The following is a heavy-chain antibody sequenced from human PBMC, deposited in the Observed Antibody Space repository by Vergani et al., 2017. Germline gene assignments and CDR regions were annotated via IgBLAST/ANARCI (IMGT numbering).Heavy chain of an antibody. CDR1: GYSFTSYW. D-gene: IGHD4-11*01. Sequence: EVQLVQSGAEVKKPGESLKISCKGSGYSFTSYWIGWVRQMPGKGLEWMGIIYPGDSDTRYSPSFQGQVTISADKSISTAYLQWSSLKASDTAMYYCARHGDSNYGKNYYYYMDVWGKGTTVTVSS. J-gene: IGHJ6*03. CDR3: ARHGDSNYGKNYYYYMDV. CDR2: IYPGDSDT. V-gene: IGHV5-51*01.